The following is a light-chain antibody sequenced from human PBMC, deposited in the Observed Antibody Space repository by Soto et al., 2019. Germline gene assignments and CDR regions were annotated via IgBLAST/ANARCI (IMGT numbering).Light chain of an antibody. CDR3: AAWDDSLNAL. J-gene: IGLJ1*01. Sequence: QSVLTQPHSLSATPGQRVNISCSGSFSNIGDNAVNWYQQLPGAAPKLLIYLNDQRPSGVPDRFSGSKSGTSAFLAISGLQSEDEDDYYCAAWDDSLNALFGTGTKLTVL. V-gene: IGLV1-44*01. CDR2: LND. CDR1: FSNIGDNA.